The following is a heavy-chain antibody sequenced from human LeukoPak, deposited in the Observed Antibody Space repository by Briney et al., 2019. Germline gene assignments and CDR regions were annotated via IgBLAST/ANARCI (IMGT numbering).Heavy chain of an antibody. V-gene: IGHV3-23*01. J-gene: IGHJ6*02. Sequence: GGSPRLSCATSGFTFSNYVMNWVRQAPGKGLEWVSAISGSGGSTYYADSVKGRFTISSDNSKNTLYLQMNSLRAEDTAVYYCAKDLTGTTSLNYYYYGMDVWGQGTTVTVSS. CDR2: ISGSGGST. D-gene: IGHD1-20*01. CDR1: GFTFSNYV. CDR3: AKDLTGTTSLNYYYYGMDV.